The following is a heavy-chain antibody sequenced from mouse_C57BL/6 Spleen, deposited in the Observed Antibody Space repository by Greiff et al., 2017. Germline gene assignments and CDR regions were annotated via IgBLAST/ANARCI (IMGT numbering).Heavy chain of an antibody. J-gene: IGHJ2*01. CDR1: GYAFSSYW. D-gene: IGHD2-12*01. V-gene: IGHV1-80*01. Sequence: QVQLQQSGAELVKPGASVKISCKASGYAFSSYWMHWVKQRPGQGLEWIGQIYPGDGDTNYNAKFKGKATLTADKSSSTAYMQLSSLTSDDSAVYFCASSYSRDYWGQGTTLTVSS. CDR3: ASSYSRDY. CDR2: IYPGDGDT.